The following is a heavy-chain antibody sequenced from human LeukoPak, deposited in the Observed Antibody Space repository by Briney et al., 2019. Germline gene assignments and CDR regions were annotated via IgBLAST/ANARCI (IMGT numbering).Heavy chain of an antibody. CDR3: AKDRSYGSGSYFHSFDY. CDR1: EFTSSTYG. Sequence: GGSLRLSCAASEFTSSTYGMSWVRQAPGKGLEWVSGISWNSGSIGYADSVKGRFTISRDNAKNSLYLQMNSLRAEDTALYYCAKDRSYGSGSYFHSFDYWGQGTLVTVSS. D-gene: IGHD3-10*01. J-gene: IGHJ4*02. V-gene: IGHV3-9*02. CDR2: ISWNSGSI.